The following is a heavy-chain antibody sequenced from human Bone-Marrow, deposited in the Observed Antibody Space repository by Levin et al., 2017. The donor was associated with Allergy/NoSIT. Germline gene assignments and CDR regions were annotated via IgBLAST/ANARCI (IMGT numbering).Heavy chain of an antibody. CDR3: ARDDYGGNSLLDY. V-gene: IGHV3-30*03. Sequence: GGSLRLSCAASGFTFTSYGMHWVRQAPGKGLEWVAVISYDGGNKYYADSVKGRFTISRDDSKNTLDLQMNGLRAEDTAVYYCARDDYGGNSLLDYWGQGTLVTVSS. CDR2: ISYDGGNK. J-gene: IGHJ4*02. CDR1: GFTFTSYG. D-gene: IGHD4-23*01.